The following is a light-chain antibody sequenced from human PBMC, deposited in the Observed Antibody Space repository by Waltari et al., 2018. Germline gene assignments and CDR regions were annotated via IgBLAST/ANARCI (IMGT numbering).Light chain of an antibody. CDR3: QAWDTNSVV. J-gene: IGLJ2*01. Sequence: SYALCQPPSVSVSPGQTATITCSGDDLGDQNVFWYQQKPGQSPTLVIFQKSKRPSGIPERFSGSNSGNTATLTITGTQPMDEGDYYCQAWDTNSVVFGGGTQLTVL. CDR1: DLGDQN. CDR2: QKS. V-gene: IGLV3-1*01.